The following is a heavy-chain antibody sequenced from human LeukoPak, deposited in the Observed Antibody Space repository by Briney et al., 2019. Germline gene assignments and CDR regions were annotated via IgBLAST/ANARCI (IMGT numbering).Heavy chain of an antibody. Sequence: GGSLRLSCAASGFTFSSYWMHWVRQAPGKGLEWVSYISSSSSTIYYADSVKGRFTISRDNAKNSLYLQMNSLRAEDTTVYYCAKDGPYSYGYPNYYYYYMDVWGKGTTVTISS. CDR2: ISSSSSTI. V-gene: IGHV3-48*01. CDR3: AKDGPYSYGYPNYYYYYMDV. J-gene: IGHJ6*03. CDR1: GFTFSSYW. D-gene: IGHD5-18*01.